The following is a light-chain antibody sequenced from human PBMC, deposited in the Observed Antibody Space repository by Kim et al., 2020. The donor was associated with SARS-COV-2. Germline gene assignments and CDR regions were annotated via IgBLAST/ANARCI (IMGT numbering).Light chain of an antibody. V-gene: IGLV2-14*01. CDR3: SSYTSINTLL. CDR2: DVT. CDR1: SNDVGGYNF. Sequence: QSVLTQPASVSGSPGQSITISCTGTSNDVGGYNFVSWYQGHPGKAPKLMIYDVTKRPSGVSDRFSGSKSGNTASLTISGLQTEEEADYYCSSYTSINTLLFGGGTQLTVL. J-gene: IGLJ2*01.